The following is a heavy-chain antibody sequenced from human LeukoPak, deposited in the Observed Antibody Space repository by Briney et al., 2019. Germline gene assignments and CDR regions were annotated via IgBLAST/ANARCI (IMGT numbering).Heavy chain of an antibody. CDR1: GFIFSDYG. CDR2: IAYDGNNT. V-gene: IGHV3-30*18. Sequence: TGGSLRLSCVASGFIFSDYGIQWVRQAPGKGLEWVAVIAYDGNNTYYGDSVRGRFTISRDNSKKMVYLEMNSLRVEDTAVYYCAKTGMLRRVGYLDVWGKGTAVTISS. CDR3: AKTGMLRRVGYLDV. D-gene: IGHD1-1*01. J-gene: IGHJ6*04.